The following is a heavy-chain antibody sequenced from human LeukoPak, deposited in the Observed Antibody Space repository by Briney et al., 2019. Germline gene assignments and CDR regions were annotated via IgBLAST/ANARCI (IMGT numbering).Heavy chain of an antibody. Sequence: PSETLSLTCTVSGGSISSGFYYWSWIGQPAGKGLEWIGRIYSSGSTNYNPSLKSRVTISVDTSKNQFSLNLSPVTAADTAVYYCASTISSGGAFDIWGQGTVVTVSS. CDR2: IYSSGST. CDR1: GGSISSGFYY. J-gene: IGHJ3*02. D-gene: IGHD3-22*01. V-gene: IGHV4-61*02. CDR3: ASTISSGGAFDI.